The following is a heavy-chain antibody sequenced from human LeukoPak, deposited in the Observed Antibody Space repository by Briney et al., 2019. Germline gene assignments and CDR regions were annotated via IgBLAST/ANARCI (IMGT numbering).Heavy chain of an antibody. V-gene: IGHV1-2*02. J-gene: IGHJ4*02. CDR1: GYTFTGYY. CDR2: INPNSGGT. CDR3: ARAGDYCSSTSCHSPLDY. D-gene: IGHD2-2*01. Sequence: ASVKVSCKASGYTFTGYYMHWVRQAPGQGLEWMGWINPNSGGTNYAQKFQGRVTMTRDTSISTAYMELSRLRSDDTAVYYCARAGDYCSSTSCHSPLDYWGQGTLVTVS.